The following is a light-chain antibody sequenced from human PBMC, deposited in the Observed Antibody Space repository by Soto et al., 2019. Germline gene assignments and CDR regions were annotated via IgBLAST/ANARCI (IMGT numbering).Light chain of an antibody. CDR1: TGAVTSGHY. V-gene: IGLV7-46*01. Sequence: AVVTQEPSLTVSPGGTVTLTCGSSTGAVTSGHYPYWFQQKPGQAPRTLIYDTSNKHSWTPARFSGSLLGGKAALTLSGAQPEDAAEYSCLLSYSGARPVVFGGGTKLTVL. CDR3: LLSYSGARPVV. J-gene: IGLJ2*01. CDR2: DTS.